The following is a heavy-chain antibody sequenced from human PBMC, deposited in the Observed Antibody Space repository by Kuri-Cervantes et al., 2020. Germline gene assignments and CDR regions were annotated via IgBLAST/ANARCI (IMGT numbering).Heavy chain of an antibody. CDR2: IYYSGST. D-gene: IGHD3-10*01. V-gene: IGHV4-59*01. CDR3: ASAGRDRDYYYGMDV. CDR1: GGSISSYY. Sequence: SETLSLTCTVSGGSISSYYWSWIRQPPGKGLEWIGYIYYSGSTNYNPSFKSRVTISVDTSKNQFSLKLSSVTAADTAVYYCASAGRDRDYYYGMDVWGQGTTVTVSS. J-gene: IGHJ6*02.